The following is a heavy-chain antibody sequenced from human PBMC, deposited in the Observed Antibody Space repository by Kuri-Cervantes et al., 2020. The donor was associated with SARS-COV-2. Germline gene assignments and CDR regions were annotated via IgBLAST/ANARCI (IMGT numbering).Heavy chain of an antibody. CDR2: FYHTGYT. V-gene: IGHV4-38-2*01. CDR3: ARHPYYYDSSGYHFDY. Sequence: ESLKISCAVSNYSIDSGYFWGWIRQPPGKGLEWIGSFYHTGYTHYNPSLKSRVTISVDTSKNQFSLKLTSVAAADTAVYYCARHPYYYDSSGYHFDYWGQGTLVTVSS. J-gene: IGHJ4*02. CDR1: NYSIDSGYF. D-gene: IGHD3-22*01.